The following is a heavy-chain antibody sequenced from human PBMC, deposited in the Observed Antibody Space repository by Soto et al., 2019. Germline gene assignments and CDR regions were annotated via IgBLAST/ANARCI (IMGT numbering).Heavy chain of an antibody. V-gene: IGHV3-30-3*01. CDR2: ISYDGSNK. CDR3: ARAPGWPVTFDY. Sequence: QVQLVESGGGVVQPGRSLRLSCAASGFTFSSYAMHWVRQAPGKGLEWVAVISYDGSNKYYADSVKGRFTISRDNSKNTLYLQMNSLRAEDTAVYYCARAPGWPVTFDYWGQGTLVTVSS. D-gene: IGHD2-15*01. J-gene: IGHJ4*02. CDR1: GFTFSSYA.